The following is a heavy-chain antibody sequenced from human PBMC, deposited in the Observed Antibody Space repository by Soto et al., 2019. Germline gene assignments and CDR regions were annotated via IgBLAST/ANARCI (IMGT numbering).Heavy chain of an antibody. D-gene: IGHD1-1*01. CDR1: GYDFTTYG. CDR2: ISAHNGNT. CDR3: ARGRYGDY. Sequence: QVHLVQSGAEVKKPGASVKVSCKGSGYDFTTYGITWLRQAPGQGLEWMAWISAHNGNTDYAQKLQGRFTVTRETATRTAYMELRSLRSDDTAVYYCARGRYGDYWGQGALVTVSS. J-gene: IGHJ4*02. V-gene: IGHV1-18*01.